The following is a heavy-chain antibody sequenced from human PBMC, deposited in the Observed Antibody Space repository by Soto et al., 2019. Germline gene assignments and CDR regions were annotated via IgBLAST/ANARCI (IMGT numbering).Heavy chain of an antibody. CDR2: FFSDAER. V-gene: IGHV2-26*01. CDR1: GFSLGNGRMG. CDR3: ARMEGDSKYYAMDV. D-gene: IGHD2-21*02. J-gene: IGHJ6*02. Sequence: SGPTLVNPTETLTLTCTVSGFSLGNGRMGVSWIRQPPGKPLEWLAHFFSDAERSYSASMQSRLTMSMDTSGSQVVLIMTNMDPVDTATYYCARMEGDSKYYAMDVWGQGTTVTVSS.